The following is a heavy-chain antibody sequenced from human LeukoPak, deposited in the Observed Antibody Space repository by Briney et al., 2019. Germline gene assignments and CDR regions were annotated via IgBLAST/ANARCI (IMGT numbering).Heavy chain of an antibody. V-gene: IGHV3-23*01. J-gene: IGHJ4*02. D-gene: IGHD4-17*01. CDR2: ISGSGDNT. CDR1: GFTFSSHG. CDR3: ANSYTVTTSPFDY. Sequence: GGSLRLSCAASGFTFSSHGMSWVRQAPGKGLEWVSTISGSGDNTYYADSVKGRFTISRDNSKNTLYLQMNSLRAEDTAVYFCANSYTVTTSPFDYWGQGTLVSVSS.